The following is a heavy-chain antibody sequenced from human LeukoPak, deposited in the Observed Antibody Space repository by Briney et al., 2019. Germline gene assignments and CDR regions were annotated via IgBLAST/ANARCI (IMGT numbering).Heavy chain of an antibody. J-gene: IGHJ4*02. CDR2: IRYDGSNQ. D-gene: IGHD2-15*01. V-gene: IGHV3-30*02. Sequence: PGGSLRLSCAASGFTFSSHGMHWIRQAPGMGLKWVTFIRYDGSNQYYTDSLMGRFTISRDNSKNTLYLQMNSLRVDGTAVYYCVRDFARGYHPDYWGQGTLVTVSS. CDR1: GFTFSSHG. CDR3: VRDFARGYHPDY.